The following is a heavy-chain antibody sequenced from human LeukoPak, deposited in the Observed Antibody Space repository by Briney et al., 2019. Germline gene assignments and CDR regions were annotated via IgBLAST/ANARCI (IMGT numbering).Heavy chain of an antibody. CDR2: ISGYNGNT. CDR3: AREAFTTSCYDS. D-gene: IGHD2-2*01. J-gene: IGHJ4*02. CDR1: GYTFTSYG. V-gene: IGHV1-18*01. Sequence: GASVKVSCTASGYTFTSYGISWVRQAPGQGLEWMGWISGYNGNTDYAQKLQGRVTMTTDTSTSTVYMELRSLRSDDTAVYYCAREAFTTSCYDSWGQGTLVTVSS.